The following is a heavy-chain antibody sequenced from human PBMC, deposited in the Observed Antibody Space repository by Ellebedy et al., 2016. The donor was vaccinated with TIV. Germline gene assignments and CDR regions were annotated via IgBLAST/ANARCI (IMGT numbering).Heavy chain of an antibody. CDR3: ARGQLNRRRHWFDP. J-gene: IGHJ5*02. CDR2: INHSGST. D-gene: IGHD1-1*01. Sequence: SETLSLTCAVYGGSFSGYCWIWIRQPPGKGLEWIGEINHSGSTNYNPSLKSRVTISVDTSKNQFSLKLTSVTAADTAVYYCARGQLNRRRHWFDPWGQGTLVTVSS. V-gene: IGHV4-34*01. CDR1: GGSFSGYC.